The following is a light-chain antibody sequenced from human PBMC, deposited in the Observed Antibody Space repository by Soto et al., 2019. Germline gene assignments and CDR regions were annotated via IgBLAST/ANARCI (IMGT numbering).Light chain of an antibody. CDR3: QQYYTGPPWT. Sequence: EIVMTQSPATLSVSPGERATLSCRASQSVSSNYLAWYQEKPGEAPSLLIDGASSRATGITDRFSGSGSGTEVTLTISSIQYEEFAAHYCQQYYTGPPWTFGQGTKVDIK. CDR1: QSVSSN. V-gene: IGKV3D-15*01. CDR2: GAS. J-gene: IGKJ1*01.